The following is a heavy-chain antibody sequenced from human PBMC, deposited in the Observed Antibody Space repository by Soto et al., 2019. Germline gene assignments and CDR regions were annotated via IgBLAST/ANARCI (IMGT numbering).Heavy chain of an antibody. CDR2: IYWDDDK. Sequence: QITLKESGPTLVKPTQTLTLTCSFSGFSLSTTGVGVGWIRQPPGKALEWLALIYWDDDKRYNPSLNSRLTTTKDTSKNQVVLAMPHMDPVDTATYYCVQSRCGGDCLQSYSSHSYYGLDVWGQGTTVTVSS. V-gene: IGHV2-5*02. J-gene: IGHJ6*02. CDR3: VQSRCGGDCLQSYSSHSYYGLDV. D-gene: IGHD2-21*02. CDR1: GFSLSTTGVG.